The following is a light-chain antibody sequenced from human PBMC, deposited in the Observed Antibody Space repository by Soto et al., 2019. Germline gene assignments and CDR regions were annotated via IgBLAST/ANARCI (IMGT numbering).Light chain of an antibody. Sequence: DIQMTQSPSSLSASVGDRVTITCQAIQAISNYLNWYQQNPGKAPKILNYDASNLETGVPSRFSESGSETDFTFTISSLQPEDIATYYCQQYDNRPLTFGPGTKVDIK. V-gene: IGKV1-33*01. CDR3: QQYDNRPLT. CDR2: DAS. J-gene: IGKJ3*01. CDR1: QAISNY.